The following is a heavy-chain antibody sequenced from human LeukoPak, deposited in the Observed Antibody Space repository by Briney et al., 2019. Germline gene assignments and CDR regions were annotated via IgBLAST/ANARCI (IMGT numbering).Heavy chain of an antibody. CDR1: GGSISSYY. V-gene: IGHV4-59*12. CDR2: FYSGGSA. J-gene: IGHJ4*02. D-gene: IGHD1-1*01. CDR3: ARKQSGTMYDV. Sequence: SKTLSLTCTVSGGSISSYYWSWIRQPPGKGLEWIGTFYSGGSAYYNPSLTSRVSISKDTSDNQFSLRLSSVTAADTAVYYCARKQSGTMYDVWGQGTLVTVTS.